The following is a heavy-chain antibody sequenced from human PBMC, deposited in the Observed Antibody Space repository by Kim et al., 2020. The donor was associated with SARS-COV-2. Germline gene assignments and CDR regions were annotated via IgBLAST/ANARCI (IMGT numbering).Heavy chain of an antibody. CDR3: ARDLDCSGGSCYSESWWFDP. Sequence: SVKVSCKASGGTFSSYAISWVRQAPGQGLEWMGGIIPIFGTANYAQKFQGRVTITADESTSTAYMELSSLRSEDTAVYYCARDLDCSGGSCYSESWWFDPWGQGTLVTVSS. D-gene: IGHD2-15*01. J-gene: IGHJ5*02. V-gene: IGHV1-69*13. CDR1: GGTFSSYA. CDR2: IIPIFGTA.